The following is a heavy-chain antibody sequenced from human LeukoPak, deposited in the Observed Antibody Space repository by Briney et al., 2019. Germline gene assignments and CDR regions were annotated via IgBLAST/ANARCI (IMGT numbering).Heavy chain of an antibody. CDR2: ISAYNGNT. J-gene: IGHJ6*02. D-gene: IGHD5-18*01. V-gene: IGHV1-18*01. CDR3: ARVLPTAMVKFYYGMDV. CDR1: GYTFTDYG. Sequence: GASVKVSCKASGYTFTDYGISWVRQAPGQGLEWMGWISAYNGNTNYAQKFQGRVTITRDTSASTAYMELSSLRSEDTAVYYCARVLPTAMVKFYYGMDVWGQGTTVTVSS.